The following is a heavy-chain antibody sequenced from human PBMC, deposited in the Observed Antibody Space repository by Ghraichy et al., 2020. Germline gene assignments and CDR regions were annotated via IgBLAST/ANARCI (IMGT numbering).Heavy chain of an antibody. D-gene: IGHD3-10*01. V-gene: IGHV4-39*01. CDR3: ARPPSEYGSGRDAFDI. J-gene: IGHJ3*02. Sequence: TLSLTCDVSGGSISSSSDFWAWIRQPPGKGLEWIGTVYHSASTYYNPSLKSRVIISVETSRNQFSLKVKSVTAADTAVYYCARPPSEYGSGRDAFDIWGQGSMVTVSS. CDR2: VYHSAST. CDR1: GGSISSSSDF.